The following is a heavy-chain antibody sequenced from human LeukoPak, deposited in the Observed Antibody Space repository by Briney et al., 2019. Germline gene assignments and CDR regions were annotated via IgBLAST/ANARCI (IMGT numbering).Heavy chain of an antibody. J-gene: IGHJ4*02. CDR3: TRVFEYYYDSSGPGYYFDY. CDR1: GFTFCDYA. D-gene: IGHD3-22*01. V-gene: IGHV3-49*04. CDR2: IRSKAYGGTT. Sequence: GGSLRLSCTASGFTFCDYAMSWVRQAPGKGREGVGFIRSKAYGGTTEYAASVKGKFTISRDDSKSIAYLQMNSLKTEDTAVYYCTRVFEYYYDSSGPGYYFDYWGQGTLVTVSS.